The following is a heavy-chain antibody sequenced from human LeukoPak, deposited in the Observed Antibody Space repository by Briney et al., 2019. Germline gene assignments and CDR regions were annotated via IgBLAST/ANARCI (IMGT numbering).Heavy chain of an antibody. D-gene: IGHD5-18*01. CDR1: GFTFSSYW. Sequence: GGSLRLSCAASGFTFSSYWMSWVRQAPGKGLEWVANIKQDGSEKYYVDSVKGRFTISRDSAKKSLYLEMNSLRAEDTAVYYCARGASGIQIWFFDPWGQGTLVTVSS. J-gene: IGHJ5*02. V-gene: IGHV3-7*01. CDR3: ARGASGIQIWFFDP. CDR2: IKQDGSEK.